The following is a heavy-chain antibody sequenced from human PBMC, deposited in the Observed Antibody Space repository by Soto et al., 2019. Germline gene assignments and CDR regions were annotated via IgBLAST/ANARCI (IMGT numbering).Heavy chain of an antibody. CDR3: AGGAKRYYFDY. J-gene: IGHJ4*02. CDR2: ISGSGGST. CDR1: GFTFSSYA. Sequence: EVQLLESGGGLVQPGGSLRLSCAASGFTFSSYAMSWVRQAPGKGLEWVSAISGSGGSTYYADSVKGRVTLSRDNSKNTRYLQMNSLRAEDTAVYYCAGGAKRYYFDYWGQGTLVTVSS. V-gene: IGHV3-23*01. D-gene: IGHD1-26*01.